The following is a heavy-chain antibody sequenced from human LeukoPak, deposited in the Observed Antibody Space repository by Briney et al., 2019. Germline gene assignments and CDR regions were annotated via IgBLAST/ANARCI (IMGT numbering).Heavy chain of an antibody. J-gene: IGHJ3*02. V-gene: IGHV4-59*01. Sequence: SETLSLTCTVSGGSISSYYWSWIRQPPGKGLEWIGYIYYSGSTNYNPSLKSRVTISVDTSKNQFSLKLSSVTAADTAVYYCARWRYSSSWNYYDSSGYQDYAFDIWGQGTMVTVSS. CDR3: ARWRYSSSWNYYDSSGYQDYAFDI. D-gene: IGHD3-22*01. CDR2: IYYSGST. CDR1: GGSISSYY.